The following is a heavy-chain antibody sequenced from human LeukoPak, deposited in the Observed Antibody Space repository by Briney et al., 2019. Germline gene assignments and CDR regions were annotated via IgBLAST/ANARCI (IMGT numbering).Heavy chain of an antibody. CDR3: ARDRGVDSGSLDAFDI. Sequence: GGSLRLSCAASGFTFSSYGMHWVRQAPGKGLEWVAVIWYDGSNKYYADSVKGRFTISRDNSKNTLYLQMNSLRAEDTAVYYCARDRGVDSGSLDAFDIWGQGTMATVSS. CDR2: IWYDGSNK. J-gene: IGHJ3*02. V-gene: IGHV3-33*01. D-gene: IGHD1-26*01. CDR1: GFTFSSYG.